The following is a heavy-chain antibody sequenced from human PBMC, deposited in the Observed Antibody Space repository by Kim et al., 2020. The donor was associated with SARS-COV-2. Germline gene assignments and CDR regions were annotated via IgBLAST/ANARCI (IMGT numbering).Heavy chain of an antibody. D-gene: IGHD3-16*01. CDR2: INTNTGDP. CDR1: GYTFINYA. CDR3: ARFGPDDAFDV. Sequence: ASVKVSCKTSGYTFINYAMNWVRQAPGQGLEWVGWINTNTGDPTYAQGFTGRFLFSLDTSVSTAYLQISSLNGEDTAVYYCARFGPDDAFDVWGQGTMVTVSS. V-gene: IGHV7-4-1*02. J-gene: IGHJ3*01.